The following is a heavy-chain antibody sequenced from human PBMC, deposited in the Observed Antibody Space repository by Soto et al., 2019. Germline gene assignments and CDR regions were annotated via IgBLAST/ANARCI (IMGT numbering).Heavy chain of an antibody. CDR2: IKSKTDGGPT. CDR3: TTVPPFVNGEGFDY. Sequence: EVQLVESGGGLVKPGGPLRSSCAALGFLFSNAWMSWVRQAPGRGLEWFGGIKSKTDGGPTDNAAPVKGRFTISKDDSKNTLYLQMNSLKTEDTAVYYCTTVPPFVNGEGFDYWGQGTLVTVSS. CDR1: GFLFSNAW. V-gene: IGHV3-15*01. J-gene: IGHJ4*02. D-gene: IGHD4-17*01.